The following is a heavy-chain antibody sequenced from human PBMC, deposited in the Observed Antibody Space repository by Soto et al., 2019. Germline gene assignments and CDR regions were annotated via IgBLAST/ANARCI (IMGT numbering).Heavy chain of an antibody. V-gene: IGHV1-69*13. CDR2: IIPIFGTA. Sequence: GASVKVSCKASGGTFSSYAISWVRQAPGQGLEWMGGIIPIFGTANYAHKFQGRVTITADESTSTAYMELSSLRSEDTAVYYCASASYDSSGYYYVPGFDYWGQGTLVTVSS. J-gene: IGHJ4*02. CDR3: ASASYDSSGYYYVPGFDY. CDR1: GGTFSSYA. D-gene: IGHD3-22*01.